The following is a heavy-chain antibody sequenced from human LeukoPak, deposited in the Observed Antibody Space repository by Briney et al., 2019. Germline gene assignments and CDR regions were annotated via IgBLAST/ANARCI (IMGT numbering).Heavy chain of an antibody. CDR3: ARRSTCSSTSCYIFDY. D-gene: IGHD2-2*02. CDR1: GYSFTSYW. CDR2: IYPGDPDT. V-gene: IGHV5-51*01. Sequence: GESLKISCKGSGYSFTSYWIGWVRQMPGKGLEWMGIIYPGDPDTRYSPSFQGQVTISADKSISTAYLQWSSLKASDTAMYYCARRSTCSSTSCYIFDYWGRGTLVTVSS. J-gene: IGHJ4*02.